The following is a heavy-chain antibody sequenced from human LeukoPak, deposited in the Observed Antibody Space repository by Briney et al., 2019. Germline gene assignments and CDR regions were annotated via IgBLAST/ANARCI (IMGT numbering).Heavy chain of an antibody. CDR2: VSGNGGST. Sequence: GGSLRLSCAASGFTFSSYAMSWVRQAPGKGLEWVSSVSGNGGSTYYADSVKGRFTISRDNPRNTMYLQMNSPRDEDTAVYYCARAPYSSSSHDYWGQGTLVTVSS. D-gene: IGHD6-6*01. V-gene: IGHV3-23*01. CDR3: ARAPYSSSSHDY. J-gene: IGHJ4*02. CDR1: GFTFSSYA.